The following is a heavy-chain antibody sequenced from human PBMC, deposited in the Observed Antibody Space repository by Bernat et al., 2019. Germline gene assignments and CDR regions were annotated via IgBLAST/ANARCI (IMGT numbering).Heavy chain of an antibody. CDR3: ASLAESYYYFGMDV. J-gene: IGHJ6*02. V-gene: IGHV1-69*06. Sequence: QVQLVQSGAEVKKPGSSVKVSCKASGGTFSSYAISWVRQAPGQGLEWMGGIIPIFGSANYAQKFQGRVTITADKSTSTAYMELSSLRSEDTAVYYCASLAESYYYFGMDVWGQGTTVTVSS. CDR1: GGTFSSYA. CDR2: IIPIFGSA. D-gene: IGHD6-13*01.